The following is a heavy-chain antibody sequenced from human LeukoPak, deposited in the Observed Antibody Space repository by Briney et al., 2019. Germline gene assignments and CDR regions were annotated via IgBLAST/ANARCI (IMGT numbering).Heavy chain of an antibody. CDR1: GGSISSYY. J-gene: IGHJ6*02. V-gene: IGHV4-59*12. Sequence: PSETLSLTCTVSGGSISSYYWSWIRQPPGKGLEWIGYIYYSGSTNYNPSLKSRVTISVDTSKNQFSLKLSSVTAADTAVYYCARDRATVTTYNYYYGMDVWGQGTTVTVSS. D-gene: IGHD4-17*01. CDR3: ARDRATVTTYNYYYGMDV. CDR2: IYYSGST.